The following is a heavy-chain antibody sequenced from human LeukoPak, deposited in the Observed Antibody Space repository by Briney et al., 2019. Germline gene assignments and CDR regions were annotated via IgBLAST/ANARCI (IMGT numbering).Heavy chain of an antibody. D-gene: IGHD3-22*01. CDR2: ISGSGGST. Sequence: GGSLRLSCAASGFTFSSYAMSWVRQAPGKGLEWVSAISGSGGSTYYADSVKGRFTISRDNSKNTLYLQMNSLRAEDTAVYYCAKDQVYYYDSSGYYPYFLDYWGQGTLVTVSS. V-gene: IGHV3-23*01. CDR3: AKDQVYYYDSSGYYPYFLDY. J-gene: IGHJ4*02. CDR1: GFTFSSYA.